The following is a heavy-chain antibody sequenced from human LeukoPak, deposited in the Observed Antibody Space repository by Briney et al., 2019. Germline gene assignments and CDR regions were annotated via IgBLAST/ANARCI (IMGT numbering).Heavy chain of an antibody. CDR1: GYSISSGYY. D-gene: IGHD6-13*01. Sequence: SETLSLTCTVSGYSISSGYYWSWIRQPPGKGLEWIGYIYYSGSTNYNPSLKSRVTISVDTSKNQFSLKLSSVTAADTAVYYCARCIAARRGCWFDPWGQGTLVTVSS. J-gene: IGHJ5*02. V-gene: IGHV4-61*01. CDR3: ARCIAARRGCWFDP. CDR2: IYYSGST.